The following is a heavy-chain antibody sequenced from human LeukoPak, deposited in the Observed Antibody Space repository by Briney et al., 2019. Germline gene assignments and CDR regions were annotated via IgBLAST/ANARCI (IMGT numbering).Heavy chain of an antibody. V-gene: IGHV3-66*02. D-gene: IGHD6-19*01. CDR1: GFTVSSNY. CDR2: IYSGGST. Sequence: PGGSLRLSCAASGFTVSSNYMSWVRQAPGKGLEWVSVIYSGGSTYYADSVKGRFTISRGNSKNTLYLQMNSLRAEDTAVYYCARLLSSSGWYWFDPWGQGTLVTVSS. CDR3: ARLLSSSGWYWFDP. J-gene: IGHJ5*02.